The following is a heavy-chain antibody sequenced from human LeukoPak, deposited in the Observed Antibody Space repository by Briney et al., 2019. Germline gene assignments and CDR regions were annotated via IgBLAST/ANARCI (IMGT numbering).Heavy chain of an antibody. CDR1: GFTFGDYA. CDR3: TRDQYSSGWYDILFDY. CDR2: IRSKIYGGTT. V-gene: IGHV3-49*03. D-gene: IGHD6-19*01. J-gene: IGHJ4*02. Sequence: QPGGSLRLSCTASGFTFGDYAMSWFRQAPGKGLEWVGFIRSKIYGGTTEYAASVKGRFTISRDDSKSIAYLQMNSLKTEDTAVYYCTRDQYSSGWYDILFDYWGQGTLVTVSS.